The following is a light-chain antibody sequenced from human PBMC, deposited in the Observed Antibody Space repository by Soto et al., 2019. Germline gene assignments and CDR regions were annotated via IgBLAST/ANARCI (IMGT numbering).Light chain of an antibody. J-gene: IGKJ2*01. Sequence: DIQMTQSPSSLYASVGDRVTITCRASQTISTYLNWYQQEPGKAPKLLIYAASSLQSGVPSRFSGSGSGTHFTLTISSLQPEDFAAYYCQQSHGIPYTFGQGTKLEIK. CDR1: QTISTY. CDR3: QQSHGIPYT. CDR2: AAS. V-gene: IGKV1-39*01.